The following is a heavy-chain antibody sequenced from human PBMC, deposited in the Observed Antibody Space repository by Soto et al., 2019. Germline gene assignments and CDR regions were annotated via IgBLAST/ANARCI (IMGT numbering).Heavy chain of an antibody. V-gene: IGHV3-33*01. D-gene: IGHD6-6*01. CDR3: ARGSVAADSYYYYNMDV. J-gene: IGHJ6*03. Sequence: PGGSLRLSCAAXGFTFSSYNMHWVRQAPGKGLEWVAVTWYDGSSEYYADSVKGRFTISRDNSKNTLYLQMNSLRAEDTAVYFCARGSVAADSYYYYNMDVWGKGTTVTISS. CDR2: TWYDGSSE. CDR1: GFTFSSYN.